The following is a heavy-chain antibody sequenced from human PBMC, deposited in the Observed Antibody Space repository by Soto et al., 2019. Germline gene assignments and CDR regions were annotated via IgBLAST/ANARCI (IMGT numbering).Heavy chain of an antibody. J-gene: IGHJ4*02. CDR3: ARSDGSGSYHEYLFRF. V-gene: IGHV4-31*03. CDR1: GASMSSSAHY. D-gene: IGHD3-10*01. CDR2: ISYLGDT. Sequence: QVQLQESGPGLVRPSQTLSLTCTVSGASMSSSAHYWSWVRQHPGKGLEWIGYISYLGDTYYNPPLRSRVTISADMSKNQFSLELSSVTAADTAVYYCARSDGSGSYHEYLFRFWGQGTLVTVSS.